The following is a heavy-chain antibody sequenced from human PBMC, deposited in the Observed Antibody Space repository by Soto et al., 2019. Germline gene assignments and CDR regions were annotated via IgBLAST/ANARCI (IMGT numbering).Heavy chain of an antibody. Sequence: QVQLVESGGGVVQPGRSLRLSCAASGFTFSSYGMHWVRQAPGKGLEWVAVIWYDGSNKYYADSVKGRFTISRDNSKNTLYLQMNSLRAEDTVLYYCARGVRYFEPEGYFDYWGQGTLVTVSS. D-gene: IGHD3-9*01. CDR2: IWYDGSNK. V-gene: IGHV3-33*01. CDR3: ARGVRYFEPEGYFDY. J-gene: IGHJ4*02. CDR1: GFTFSSYG.